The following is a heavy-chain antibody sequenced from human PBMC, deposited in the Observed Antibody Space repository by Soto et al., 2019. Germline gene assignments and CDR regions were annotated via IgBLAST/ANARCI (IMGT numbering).Heavy chain of an antibody. Sequence: NPSETLSLTCTVSGGSISSSSYYWGWIRRPPGKGLEWIGSIYYSGSTYYNPSLKSRVTISVDTSKNQFSLKLSSVTAADTAVYYCARTIFGVVITTPLYYYGMDVWGQGTTVTVSS. V-gene: IGHV4-39*01. CDR1: GGSISSSSYY. CDR2: IYYSGST. D-gene: IGHD3-3*01. J-gene: IGHJ6*02. CDR3: ARTIFGVVITTPLYYYGMDV.